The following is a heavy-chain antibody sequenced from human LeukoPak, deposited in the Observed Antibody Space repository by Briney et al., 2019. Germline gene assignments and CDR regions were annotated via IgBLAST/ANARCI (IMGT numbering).Heavy chain of an antibody. CDR1: GYSFIGYY. V-gene: IGHV1-2*06. CDR3: ARGKTGSGWYLLDY. D-gene: IGHD6-19*01. CDR2: INPDSGGT. J-gene: IGHJ4*02. Sequence: ASVKVSCKASGYSFIGYYMHWVRQAPGEGLEWMGRINPDSGGTNSAQKFQGRVTMTRDTSISTFYIELSSLSSDDSAVYYCARGKTGSGWYLLDYWGQGTLVTVSS.